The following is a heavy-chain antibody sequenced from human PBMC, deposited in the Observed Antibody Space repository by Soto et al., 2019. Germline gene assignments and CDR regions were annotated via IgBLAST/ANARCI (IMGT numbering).Heavy chain of an antibody. CDR2: IFHSGST. V-gene: IGHV4-30-2*01. CDR1: GDSISSGDYS. D-gene: IGHD4-4*01. CDR3: ARVHYTTYYFDY. J-gene: IGHJ4*02. Sequence: TLSLTCAVSGDSISSGDYSWGWIRQPPGKGLEWIGNIFHSGSTYYNPSLKSRVTISIERSKNQFSLQLSSVTAADTAVYYCARVHYTTYYFDYWGQGTLVTVSS.